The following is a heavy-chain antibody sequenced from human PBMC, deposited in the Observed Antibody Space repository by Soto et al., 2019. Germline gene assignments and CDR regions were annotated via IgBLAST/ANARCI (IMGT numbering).Heavy chain of an antibody. CDR3: AKGEVRGIIPSYFDY. J-gene: IGHJ4*02. CDR2: ISNDGSNE. Sequence: GGSLRLSCAGSGFTFRWFGMNWVRQAPGKGLEWVARISNDGSNEYYVDSVKGRFTIYRDNSKNTLYLQMDSLRAEDTSVYYCAKGEVRGIIPSYFDYWVLGTLVTVSS. D-gene: IGHD3-10*01. V-gene: IGHV3-30*18. CDR1: GFTFRWFG.